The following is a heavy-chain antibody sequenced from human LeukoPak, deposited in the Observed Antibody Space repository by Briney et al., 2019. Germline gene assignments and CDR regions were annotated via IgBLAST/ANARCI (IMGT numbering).Heavy chain of an antibody. Sequence: SETLSLTCAVYGASFSNYYWGWVRQPPGKGLEWIGEMNQSGRANCNPSLKSRVTLSVDTSKNQFSLKLDSVTAADTAVYYCARGGGAARPRYFDLWGRGTLVTVSS. J-gene: IGHJ2*01. CDR1: GASFSNYY. CDR3: ARGGGAARPRYFDL. CDR2: MNQSGRA. D-gene: IGHD6-6*01. V-gene: IGHV4-34*01.